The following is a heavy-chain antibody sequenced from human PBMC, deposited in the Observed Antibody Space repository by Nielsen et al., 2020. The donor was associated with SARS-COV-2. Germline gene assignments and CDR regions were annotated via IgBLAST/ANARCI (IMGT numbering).Heavy chain of an antibody. CDR1: GDSVSSSSAA. J-gene: IGHJ6*03. D-gene: IGHD4-17*01. V-gene: IGHV6-1*01. Sequence: SQTLLLTCAISGDSVSSSSAAWNWIRQSPSRGLEWLGRTYYRSKWYNDYAVSVKSRITINPDTSKNQFSLHLNSVTPEDTAVYCCARARGAYGDYYYYYYTDVWGKGTTVTVSS. CDR3: ARARGAYGDYYYYYYTDV. CDR2: TYYRSKWYN.